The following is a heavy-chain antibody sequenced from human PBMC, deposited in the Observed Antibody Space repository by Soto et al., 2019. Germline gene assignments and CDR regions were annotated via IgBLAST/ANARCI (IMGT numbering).Heavy chain of an antibody. CDR2: VYSAGNT. CDR3: ARAVGSSSGCTEDCQH. J-gene: IGHJ1*01. D-gene: IGHD6-19*01. V-gene: IGHV3-53*01. Sequence: EVQLVESGGGLIQPGGSLRLSCAASGFTVSSNYQDWVRQAPGKGLEYVSVVYSAGNTYYADSVKGRLTIPRDSSENTLFRQMHSLRAEDTAVYFCARAVGSSSGCTEDCQHWGQVTLGTVSS. CDR1: GFTVSSNY.